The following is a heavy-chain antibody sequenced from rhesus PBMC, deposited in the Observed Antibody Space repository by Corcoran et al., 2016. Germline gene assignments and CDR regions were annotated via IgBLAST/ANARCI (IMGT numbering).Heavy chain of an antibody. CDR3: TRDLGYSGSPTYYFDY. CDR1: GFTFSSYG. CDR2: ISSASSYI. D-gene: IGHD1-44*02. J-gene: IGHJ4*01. V-gene: IGHV3S16*01. Sequence: EVQLVESGGGLVQPGGSLRLSCAASGFTFSSYGMSWVRQAPGKGLEWVSSISSASSYIYYADSVKGRFTISRDNAKNSLSLQMNSLRAEDTAVYYCTRDLGYSGSPTYYFDYWGQG.